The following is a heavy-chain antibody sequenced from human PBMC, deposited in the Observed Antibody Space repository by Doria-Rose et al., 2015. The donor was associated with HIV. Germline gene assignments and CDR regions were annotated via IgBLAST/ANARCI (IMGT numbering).Heavy chain of an antibody. J-gene: IGHJ6*03. V-gene: IGHV3-9*01. Sequence: VQLVQSGGGLVQPGRSLRLSCVGSGFSFESYAMHWVRLAPGKGLEWVAVISWDSGAKGNADSVEGRFTISRDSARKSVYLEMRSLRPEDTAFYYCAKAPIIGPKYYFYMDVWGKGTAVTVSS. CDR1: GFSFESYA. CDR3: AKAPIIGPKYYFYMDV. CDR2: ISWDSGAK. D-gene: IGHD3-3*01.